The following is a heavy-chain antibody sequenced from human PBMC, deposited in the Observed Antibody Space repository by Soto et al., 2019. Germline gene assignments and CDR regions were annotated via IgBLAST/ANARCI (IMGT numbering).Heavy chain of an antibody. J-gene: IGHJ6*02. V-gene: IGHV3-33*01. D-gene: IGHD3-3*01. CDR2: IWYDGSNK. Sequence: GWSLRLSCSASVFTFSSYGMHWVRQAPGKGLEWVAVIWYDGSNKYYADSVKGRFTISRDNSKNTLYLQMNSLRAEDTAVYYCARESPFGVVIKGNPYYYYGMDVWGQGTTVTVSS. CDR3: ARESPFGVVIKGNPYYYYGMDV. CDR1: VFTFSSYG.